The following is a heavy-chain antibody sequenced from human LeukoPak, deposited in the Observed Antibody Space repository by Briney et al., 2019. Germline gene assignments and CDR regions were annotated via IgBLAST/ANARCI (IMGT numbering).Heavy chain of an antibody. V-gene: IGHV1-18*01. CDR2: ISAYNGNT. CDR1: GYTFTSYG. Sequence: ASVKVSCKASGYTFTSYGISWVRQAPGQGLEWMGWISAYNGNTNYAQKLQGRVTMTTDTSTSTAYMELSSLRSEDTAVYYCARDGTYYYDSSGYYEGQSRFDPWGQGTLVTVSS. J-gene: IGHJ5*02. CDR3: ARDGTYYYDSSGYYEGQSRFDP. D-gene: IGHD3-22*01.